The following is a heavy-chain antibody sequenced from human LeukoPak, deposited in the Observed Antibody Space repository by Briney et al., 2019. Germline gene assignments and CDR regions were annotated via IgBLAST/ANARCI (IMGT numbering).Heavy chain of an antibody. CDR1: GFTVSSNY. CDR2: IYSGGST. J-gene: IGHJ6*03. D-gene: IGHD2-2*01. Sequence: PGGSLRLSCAASGFTVSSNYMSWVRQAPGKGLEWVSVIYSGGSTYYADSVKGRFTISRDNSKNTLYLQMNSLRAEDTAVYYCARVVQYHYYYMDVWGKGTTVTVSS. V-gene: IGHV3-53*01. CDR3: ARVVQYHYYYMDV.